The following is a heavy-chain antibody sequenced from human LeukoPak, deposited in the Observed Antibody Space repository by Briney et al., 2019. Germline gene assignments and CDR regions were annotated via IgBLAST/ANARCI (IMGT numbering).Heavy chain of an antibody. V-gene: IGHV4-59*12. D-gene: IGHD3-9*01. Sequence: SETLSLTCTVSGDSISGYFWSWIRQTPGKGLEWIGYIHCSGATNYNPSLKSRVTMSVDTSKDQFSLKLSSVTAADMAVYYCARRDILTGYYTYYYYYGMDVWGQGTTVTVSS. CDR1: GDSISGYF. CDR3: ARRDILTGYYTYYYYYGMDV. J-gene: IGHJ6*02. CDR2: IHCSGAT.